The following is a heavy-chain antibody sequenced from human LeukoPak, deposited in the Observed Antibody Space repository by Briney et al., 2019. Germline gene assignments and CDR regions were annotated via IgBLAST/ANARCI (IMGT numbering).Heavy chain of an antibody. CDR3: ATIDPYYFDY. Sequence: GGSLRLSCAASGFSFSSHGMSWVRQAPWKGPEWVSSISSGSDYTFYADSVKGRFTISRDNAKNSLYLQMNSLRAEDTAVYYCATIDPYYFDYWGQGTLVTVSS. V-gene: IGHV3-21*04. CDR2: ISSGSDYT. CDR1: GFSFSSHG. J-gene: IGHJ4*02.